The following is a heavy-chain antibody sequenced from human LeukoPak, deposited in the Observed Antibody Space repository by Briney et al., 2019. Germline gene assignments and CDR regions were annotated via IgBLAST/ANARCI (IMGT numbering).Heavy chain of an antibody. D-gene: IGHD3-10*01. V-gene: IGHV3-7*01. J-gene: IGHJ4*02. CDR1: GFTFSGFS. CDR3: ARAGSHWHYVY. Sequence: GGSLRLSCAASGFTFSGFSMSWVRQSPTKGLEWVANIKQDGSERYYVDSVKGRFTISRDNAKNSLSLQMNNLRVEDTAVYYRARAGSHWHYVYWGQGTVVTVSS. CDR2: IKQDGSER.